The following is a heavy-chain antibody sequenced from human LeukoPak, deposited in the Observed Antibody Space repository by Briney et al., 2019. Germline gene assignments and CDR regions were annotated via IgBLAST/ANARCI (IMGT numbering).Heavy chain of an antibody. Sequence: GGSLRLSCAASGFTFSSYSMNWVRQAPGKGLEWVSSISSSSSYVYYADSVKGRFTISRDNAKNSLYLQMNSLRAEDTAVYYCARDYYGDYGLDYWGQGTLVTVSS. CDR1: GFTFSSYS. J-gene: IGHJ4*02. CDR2: ISSSSSYV. CDR3: ARDYYGDYGLDY. D-gene: IGHD4-17*01. V-gene: IGHV3-21*01.